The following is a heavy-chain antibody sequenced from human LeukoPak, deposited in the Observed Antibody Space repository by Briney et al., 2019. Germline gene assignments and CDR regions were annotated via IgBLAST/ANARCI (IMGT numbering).Heavy chain of an antibody. CDR3: ATSDGSGSYYNGLPFDY. D-gene: IGHD3-10*01. Sequence: GGSLRLSCAASGFTFSSYGMHWVRQAPGKGLEWVAVISYGGSNKYYADSVKGRFTISRDNSKNTLYLQMNSLRAEDTAVYYCATSDGSGSYYNGLPFDYWGQGTLVTVSS. V-gene: IGHV3-30*03. CDR1: GFTFSSYG. CDR2: ISYGGSNK. J-gene: IGHJ4*02.